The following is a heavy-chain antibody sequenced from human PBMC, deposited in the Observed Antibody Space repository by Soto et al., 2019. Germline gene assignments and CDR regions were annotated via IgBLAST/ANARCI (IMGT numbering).Heavy chain of an antibody. CDR2: ISGSGGST. CDR3: VKERSGHSYAVS. Sequence: PGGSVRLCCVASGFIFSNYAISWLRQGPGKGLEWVSAISGSGGSTYYADSVKGRFTISRDNSKNTLYLQMNSLRVEDSAVYYCVKERSGHSYAVSSGPGTLVSV. D-gene: IGHD5-18*01. CDR1: GFIFSNYA. J-gene: IGHJ5*02. V-gene: IGHV3-23*01.